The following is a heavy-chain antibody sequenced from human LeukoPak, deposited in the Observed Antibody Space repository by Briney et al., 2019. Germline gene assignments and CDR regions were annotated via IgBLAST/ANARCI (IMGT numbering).Heavy chain of an antibody. D-gene: IGHD4-17*01. CDR1: GGSISSGGYS. CDR3: ARGHSGTTKKEVDY. V-gene: IGHV4-30-2*01. CDR2: IYHSGST. Sequence: SQTLSLTCAVSGGSISSGGYSWSWIRQPPGKGLEWIGYIYHSGSTYYNPTLKSRVTISVDRSKNQFSLKLSSVTAADTAVYYCARGHSGTTKKEVDYWGQGTLVTVSS. J-gene: IGHJ4*02.